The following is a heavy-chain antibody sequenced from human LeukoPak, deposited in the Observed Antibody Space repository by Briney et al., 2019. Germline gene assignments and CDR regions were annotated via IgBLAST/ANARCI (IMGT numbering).Heavy chain of an antibody. Sequence: GGSLRLSCAASGFTFSSYAMSWVRQSPGKGLEWVSSISGSGGRTHYADSVRGRFTISRDNSKNTLYLQMDSLRAEDTAVYYCATPPTVTRNYWGQGTLVTVSS. CDR1: GFTFSSYA. D-gene: IGHD4-17*01. J-gene: IGHJ4*02. V-gene: IGHV3-23*01. CDR2: ISGSGGRT. CDR3: ATPPTVTRNY.